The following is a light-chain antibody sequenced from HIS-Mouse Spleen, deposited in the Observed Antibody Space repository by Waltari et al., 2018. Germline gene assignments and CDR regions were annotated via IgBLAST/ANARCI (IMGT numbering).Light chain of an antibody. J-gene: IGLJ2*01. CDR3: SSYTSSSFNVV. Sequence: QSALTQPAPVSGSPGQSVTISCTGTRRYGGGYNFVSWYQQHPGKTPKLMIYDFSNRPSGVSNRFSGSKSGNTASLTISGLQAEDEADYYCSSYTSSSFNVVFGGGTKLTVL. CDR1: RRYGGGYNF. V-gene: IGLV2-14*03. CDR2: DFS.